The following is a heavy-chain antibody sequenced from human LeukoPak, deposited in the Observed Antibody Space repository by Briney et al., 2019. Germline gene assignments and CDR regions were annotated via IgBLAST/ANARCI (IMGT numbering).Heavy chain of an antibody. V-gene: IGHV3-7*01. CDR2: INQDGNEK. D-gene: IGHD3-10*01. CDR3: ARGLYGSGRRSLMAH. CDR1: GFSFHNYW. J-gene: IGHJ4*02. Sequence: GGSLRLSCAASGFSFHNYWMTWVRQAPGKGLEWVANINQDGNEKYYLDSVKGRFTISRDNAETSLFLQMTSLRVEDTAIYYCARGLYGSGRRSLMAHWGPGTLVAVSS.